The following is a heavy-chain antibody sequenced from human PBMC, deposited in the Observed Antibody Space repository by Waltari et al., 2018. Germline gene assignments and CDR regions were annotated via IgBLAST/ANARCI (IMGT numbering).Heavy chain of an antibody. CDR2: IRSKAYGGTA. D-gene: IGHD3-22*01. V-gene: IGHV3-49*04. J-gene: IGHJ4*02. CDR3: ARGHYDSSGYPTYFDS. Sequence: EVQLVESGGGLVQPGRSLRLSCSVSGFSFDRSAMCWVRQAPGKGLEWVGFIRSKAYGGTAEHATSVKGRFTISREDSDGIAYLQMNSLKAEDTAVYYCARGHYDSSGYPTYFDSWGQGVLVTVSS. CDR1: GFSFDRSA.